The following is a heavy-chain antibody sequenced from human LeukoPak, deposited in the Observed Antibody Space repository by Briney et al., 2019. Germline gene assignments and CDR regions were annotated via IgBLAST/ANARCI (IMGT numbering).Heavy chain of an antibody. J-gene: IGHJ3*02. D-gene: IGHD3-22*01. CDR1: GFTFSSYG. Sequence: PGGSLRLSCAASGFTFSSYGMHWVRQAPGKGLEWVAFIRYDGSNKYYADSVKGRFTISRDNSKNTLYLQMNNLRAEDTAVYYCAKDLVRITMIVADRGYAFDIWGQGTMVTVSS. CDR2: IRYDGSNK. CDR3: AKDLVRITMIVADRGYAFDI. V-gene: IGHV3-30*02.